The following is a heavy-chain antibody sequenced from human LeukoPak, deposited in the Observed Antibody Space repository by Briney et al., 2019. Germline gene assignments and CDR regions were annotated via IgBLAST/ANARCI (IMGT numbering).Heavy chain of an antibody. V-gene: IGHV3-23*01. CDR3: AKESGIAVAGTPGGFGY. J-gene: IGHJ4*02. Sequence: GGSLRLSCAAFGFPLSSYAMSWVRQAPGKGLEWVSAISGSGGSTYYADSVKGRFTISRDNSKNTLYLQMNSLRAEDTAVYYCAKESGIAVAGTPGGFGYWGQGTLVTVSS. D-gene: IGHD6-19*01. CDR1: GFPLSSYA. CDR2: ISGSGGST.